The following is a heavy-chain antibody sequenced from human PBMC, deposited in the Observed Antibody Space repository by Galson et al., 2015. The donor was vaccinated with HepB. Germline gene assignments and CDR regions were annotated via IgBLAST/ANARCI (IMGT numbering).Heavy chain of an antibody. D-gene: IGHD6-6*01. V-gene: IGHV3-11*06. CDR3: ARVGQLALIEGGNYYFDY. CDR2: ISSSSSYT. CDR1: GFTFNDYY. Sequence: SLRLSCAASGFTFNDYYMSWIRQAPGKGLEWVSYISSSSSYTNYADSVKGRFTISRDNAKNSLYLQMNSLRAEDTAVYYCARVGQLALIEGGNYYFDYWGQGTLVTVSS. J-gene: IGHJ4*02.